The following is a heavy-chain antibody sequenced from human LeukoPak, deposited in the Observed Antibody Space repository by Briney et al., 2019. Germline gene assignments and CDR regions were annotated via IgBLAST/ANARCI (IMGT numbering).Heavy chain of an antibody. CDR2: ISAYNGNT. CDR3: ARDPYSGSYSGIEGFDY. J-gene: IGHJ4*02. V-gene: IGHV1-18*01. D-gene: IGHD1-26*01. Sequence: GASVNVSCKASGYTFTSYGISWVRQAPGQGLEWMGWISAYNGNTNYAQKLQGRVTMTTDTSTSTAYMELRSLRSDDTAVYYCARDPYSGSYSGIEGFDYWGQGTLVTVSS. CDR1: GYTFTSYG.